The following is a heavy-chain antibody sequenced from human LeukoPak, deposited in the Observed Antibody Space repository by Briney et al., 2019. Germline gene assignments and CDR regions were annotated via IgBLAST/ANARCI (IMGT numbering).Heavy chain of an antibody. Sequence: SQTLSLTCTVSGGSISSGGYYWSWIRQHPGKGLEWIGYFYYSGSTYYNPSPKSRVTISVDTSKNQFSLKLSSVTAADTAVYYCARKRYSSSWYYFDYWGQGTLVTVSS. V-gene: IGHV4-31*03. CDR1: GGSISSGGYY. CDR2: FYYSGST. J-gene: IGHJ4*02. CDR3: ARKRYSSSWYYFDY. D-gene: IGHD6-13*01.